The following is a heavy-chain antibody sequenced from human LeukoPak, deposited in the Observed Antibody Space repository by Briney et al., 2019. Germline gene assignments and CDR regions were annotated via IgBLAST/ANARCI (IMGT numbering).Heavy chain of an antibody. CDR1: GYTFTSYA. Sequence: ASLKVSCKASGYTFTSYAMYWVRQAPGQRLEWIGWINAGNGNTKYSQKFQGRVTITRDTSASTAYMELSRLRSEDTAVYYCAIDQGGYCSGGSCYSSRVLFDYWGQGTLVTVSS. CDR2: INAGNGNT. D-gene: IGHD2-15*01. J-gene: IGHJ4*02. CDR3: AIDQGGYCSGGSCYSSRVLFDY. V-gene: IGHV1-3*01.